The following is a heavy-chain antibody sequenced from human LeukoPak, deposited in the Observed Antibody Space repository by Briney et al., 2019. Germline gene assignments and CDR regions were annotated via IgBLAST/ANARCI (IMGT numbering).Heavy chain of an antibody. Sequence: GGSLRLSCAASGFTFSNYGMHWVRQAPGKGLEWVTFIRDDGSNKYYADSVKGRFTISRDNSKNTLYLQMNSLRAEDTAVYYCASTVSHYYYDSSGFFDSLDYWGQGTLVTVSS. D-gene: IGHD3-22*01. CDR1: GFTFSNYG. CDR2: IRDDGSNK. CDR3: ASTVSHYYYDSSGFFDSLDY. J-gene: IGHJ4*02. V-gene: IGHV3-30*02.